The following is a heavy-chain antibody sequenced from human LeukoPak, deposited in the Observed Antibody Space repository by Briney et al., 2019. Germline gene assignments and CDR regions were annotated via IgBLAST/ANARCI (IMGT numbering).Heavy chain of an antibody. J-gene: IGHJ3*02. CDR1: GFTFSSYW. CDR2: IKQDGSEK. V-gene: IGHV3-7*01. D-gene: IGHD1-26*01. CDR3: ARGSIVGPPGYDAFDI. Sequence: GGSLRLSCAASGFTFSSYWMSWVRQAPGKGLEWVANIKQDGSEKYYVDSVKGRFTISRDNAKNSLYLQMNSLRAEDTAVYYCARGSIVGPPGYDAFDIWRQGTMVTVSS.